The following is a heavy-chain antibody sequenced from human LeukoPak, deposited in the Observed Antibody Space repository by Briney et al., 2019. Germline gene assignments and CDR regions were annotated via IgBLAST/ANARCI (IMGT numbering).Heavy chain of an antibody. CDR1: GGSIGSGTYY. Sequence: SQTLSLTCTVSGGSIGSGTYYWSWIRQPPGKGLEWIGYIDYSGSTNYSPSLKSRVTISIDTSKNQFSLKLNSVTAADTAVYYCARLNGGGWGQGTLVTVSS. J-gene: IGHJ4*02. CDR2: IDYSGST. CDR3: ARLNGGG. D-gene: IGHD2-21*01. V-gene: IGHV4-61*09.